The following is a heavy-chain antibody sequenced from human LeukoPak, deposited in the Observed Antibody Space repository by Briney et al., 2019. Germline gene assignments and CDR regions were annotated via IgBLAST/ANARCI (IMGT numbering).Heavy chain of an antibody. Sequence: ASMKVSCKASGYTFTDYYMHWVRQAPGQGLEWMGWINPNTGHTNYPQKFQGRVTMTRDTSITTAYMELSRLSSDDTALYYCARAGYCSGGSGRNCIDPWGQGTLVTVSS. J-gene: IGHJ5*02. CDR3: ARAGYCSGGSGRNCIDP. V-gene: IGHV1-2*02. CDR2: INPNTGHT. CDR1: GYTFTDYY. D-gene: IGHD2-15*01.